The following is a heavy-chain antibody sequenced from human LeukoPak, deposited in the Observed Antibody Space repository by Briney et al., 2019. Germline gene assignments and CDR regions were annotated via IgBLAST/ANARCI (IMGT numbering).Heavy chain of an antibody. V-gene: IGHV1-8*02. CDR2: MNPNSGNT. CDR1: GYTFTSYY. J-gene: IGHJ6*02. CDR3: ARFMGGSPMVRGVIITPDYYYGMDV. D-gene: IGHD3-10*01. Sequence: GASVKVSCKASGYTFTSYYMHWVRQATGQGLEWMGWMNPNSGNTGYAQKLQGRVTMTTDTSTSTAYMELRSLRSDDTAVYYCARFMGGSPMVRGVIITPDYYYGMDVWGQGTTVTVSS.